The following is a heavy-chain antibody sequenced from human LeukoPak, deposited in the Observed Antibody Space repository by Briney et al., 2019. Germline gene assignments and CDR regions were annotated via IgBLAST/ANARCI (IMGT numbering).Heavy chain of an antibody. V-gene: IGHV3-23*01. CDR3: AKDGPYSDGDYYYYMDV. D-gene: IGHD5-24*01. CDR2: ISGSGGST. J-gene: IGHJ6*03. CDR1: GFTFSSYA. Sequence: GGSLRLSCAASGFTFSSYAMSWVRQAPGKGLEWVSAISGSGGSTYYADSVKGRFTISRDNSKNTLYLQMNSLRAEDTAVYYCAKDGPYSDGDYYYYMDVWGKGTTVTVSS.